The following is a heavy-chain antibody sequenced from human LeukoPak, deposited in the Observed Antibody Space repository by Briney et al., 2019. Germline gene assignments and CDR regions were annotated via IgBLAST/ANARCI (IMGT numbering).Heavy chain of an antibody. CDR2: ISSSSSTI. CDR1: GFTFSSYS. V-gene: IGHV3-48*01. J-gene: IGHJ4*02. Sequence: GGSLRLSCAASGFTFSSYSMNWVRQAPGKGLEWVSYISSSSSTIYYADSVKGRFTISRDNAKNSLYLQMNSLRAEDTAVYYCARDRGYSYGSFIDYWGQGTVLTVST. D-gene: IGHD5-18*01. CDR3: ARDRGYSYGSFIDY.